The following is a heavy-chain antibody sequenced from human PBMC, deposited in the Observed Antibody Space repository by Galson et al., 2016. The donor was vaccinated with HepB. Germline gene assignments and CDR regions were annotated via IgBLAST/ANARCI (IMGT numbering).Heavy chain of an antibody. Sequence: SLRLSCAASGFTFSTFGMHWVRQAPGKGLEWVAGISYDGNNKDYADSVKGRFTISRDNFKNTLYLQMTSLRAEDTAVYYCAKDLTAFGLVTLRPEYWGQGTLVTVSS. J-gene: IGHJ4*02. V-gene: IGHV3-30*18. CDR3: AKDLTAFGLVTLRPEY. CDR2: ISYDGNNK. CDR1: GFTFSTFG. D-gene: IGHD3-3*01.